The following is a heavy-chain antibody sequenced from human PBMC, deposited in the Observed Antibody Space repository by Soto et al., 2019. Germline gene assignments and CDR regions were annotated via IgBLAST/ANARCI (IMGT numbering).Heavy chain of an antibody. V-gene: IGHV1-3*01. CDR3: ARGAIVVVPAAIAYYYYYMDV. J-gene: IGHJ6*03. CDR1: GYTFTSYA. D-gene: IGHD2-2*02. Sequence: ASVKVSWKASGYTFTSYAMHWVRQAPGQRLEWMGWINAGNGNTKYSQKFQGRVTITRDTSASTAYMELSSLRSEDTAVYYCARGAIVVVPAAIAYYYYYMDVWGKGTTVTVSS. CDR2: INAGNGNT.